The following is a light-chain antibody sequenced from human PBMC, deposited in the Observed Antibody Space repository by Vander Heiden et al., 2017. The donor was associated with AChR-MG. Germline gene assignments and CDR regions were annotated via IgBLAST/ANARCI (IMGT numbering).Light chain of an antibody. J-gene: IGLJ1*01. CDR3: CSYAGSSIFYV. CDR1: SSDVGSYNL. V-gene: IGLV2-23*02. Sequence: GSPGQSITISCTGTSSDVGSYNLVSWYQQHPGKAPKLMIYEVSKRPSGVSNRFSGSKSGNTASLTISGLQAEDEADYYCCSYAGSSIFYVFGTGTKVTVL. CDR2: EVS.